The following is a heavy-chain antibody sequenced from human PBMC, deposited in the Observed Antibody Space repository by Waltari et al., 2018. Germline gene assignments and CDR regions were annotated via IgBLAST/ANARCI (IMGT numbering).Heavy chain of an antibody. Sequence: QVQLQESGPGLVKPSQTLSLTCTVSGGSISSGGYYWSWIRQHPGKGLEWIGYIYYSGSTYYNPSLKSRGTIAVDTAKNQFSLKLSSVTAADTAVYYCARLTPAKGRFDYWGQGTLVTVSS. CDR2: IYYSGST. CDR3: ARLTPAKGRFDY. V-gene: IGHV4-31*03. J-gene: IGHJ4*02. CDR1: GGSISSGGYY. D-gene: IGHD2-2*01.